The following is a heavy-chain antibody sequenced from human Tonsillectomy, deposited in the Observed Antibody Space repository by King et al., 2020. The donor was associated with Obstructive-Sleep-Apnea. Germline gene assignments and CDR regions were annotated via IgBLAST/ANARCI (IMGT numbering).Heavy chain of an antibody. CDR1: GYTFTSYA. CDR2: INTNTGNP. J-gene: IGHJ4*02. V-gene: IGHV7-4-1*02. Sequence: QLVQSGSELKKPGASVKVSCKASGYTFTSYAMNWVRQAPCQGLEWMGWINTNTGNPTSAQDFTRRVAFSLDTSVSTAYLQISGLKTEDTAVYYCARGYCGGASCSNVDYWGQGTLVTVSS. CDR3: ARGYCGGASCSNVDY. D-gene: IGHD2-15*01.